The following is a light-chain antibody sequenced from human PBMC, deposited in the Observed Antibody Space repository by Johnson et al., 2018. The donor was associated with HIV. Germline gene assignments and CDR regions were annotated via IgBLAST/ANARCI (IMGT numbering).Light chain of an antibody. V-gene: IGLV1-51*01. Sequence: QSVLTQPPSVSAAPGQKVTISCSGSSSNIGNNYVSWYQQLPGTAPKLLIYDNNKRPSGIPDRFSGSKSGTSATLGITGLQTGDEADYYCGTWDSSLSAEAVFGSGTKVTGL. CDR1: SSNIGNNY. J-gene: IGLJ1*01. CDR2: DNN. CDR3: GTWDSSLSAEAV.